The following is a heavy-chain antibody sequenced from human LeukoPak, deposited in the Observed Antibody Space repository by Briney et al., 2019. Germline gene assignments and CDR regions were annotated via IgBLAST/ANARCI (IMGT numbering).Heavy chain of an antibody. D-gene: IGHD5-18*01. J-gene: IGHJ6*02. CDR1: GFTVSSNY. CDR2: IYSGGST. Sequence: GGSLRLSCAASGFTVSSNYMSWVRQAPGKGLEWVSVIYSGGSTYYADSVKGRSTISRHNSKNTLYLQMNSLRAEDTAVYYCARGRYSYGYGMDVWGQGTTVTVSS. CDR3: ARGRYSYGYGMDV. V-gene: IGHV3-53*04.